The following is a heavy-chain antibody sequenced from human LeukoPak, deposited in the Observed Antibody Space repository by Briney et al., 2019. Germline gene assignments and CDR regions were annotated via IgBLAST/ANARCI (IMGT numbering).Heavy chain of an antibody. J-gene: IGHJ4*02. D-gene: IGHD1-26*01. Sequence: GGSLRLSCGASGFTFSNYWMHWVCQAPGKGLEWVSRINSDGSSTSYADSVKGRFTVSRDNAKNTLHLQMNSLTVEDTAVYYCAKGGSYTIDYWGQGILVSVSS. CDR1: GFTFSNYW. CDR2: INSDGSST. CDR3: AKGGSYTIDY. V-gene: IGHV3-74*01.